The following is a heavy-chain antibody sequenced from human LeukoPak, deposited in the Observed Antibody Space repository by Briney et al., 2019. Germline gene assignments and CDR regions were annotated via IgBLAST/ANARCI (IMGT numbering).Heavy chain of an antibody. CDR1: GGSISSGSYY. D-gene: IGHD4-17*01. CDR2: IYTSGST. V-gene: IGHV4-61*02. J-gene: IGHJ4*02. CDR3: ARETTVTTAFDY. Sequence: PSQTLSLTCTVSGGSISSGSYYWSWIRQPAGKELEWIGRIYTSGSTNYNPSLKSRVTISVDTSKNQFSLKLSSVTAADTAVYYCARETTVTTAFDYWGQGTLVTVSS.